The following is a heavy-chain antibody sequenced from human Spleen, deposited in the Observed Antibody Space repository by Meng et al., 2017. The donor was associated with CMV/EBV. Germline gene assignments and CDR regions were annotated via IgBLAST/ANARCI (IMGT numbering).Heavy chain of an antibody. Sequence: GESLKISCAASGFIFSDHYMDWVRQAPGKGLEWVGRSRNKANRYTTEYAASVKGRFTISRDESKNSLYLQMNSLRTEDTALYYCAKGLQDYYYGMDVWGQGTTVTVSS. V-gene: IGHV3-72*01. CDR1: GFIFSDHY. J-gene: IGHJ6*02. CDR3: AKGLQDYYYGMDV. D-gene: IGHD4-11*01. CDR2: SRNKANRYTT.